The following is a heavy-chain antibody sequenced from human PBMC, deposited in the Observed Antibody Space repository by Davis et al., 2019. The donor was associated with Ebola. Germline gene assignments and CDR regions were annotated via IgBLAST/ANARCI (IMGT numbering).Heavy chain of an antibody. V-gene: IGHV1-3*01. CDR3: ARDRGGDYSFDY. CDR2: INAGNGNT. CDR1: RYTFTSYA. D-gene: IGHD3-10*01. Sequence: AASVKVSCRASRYTFTSYAMHWVRQAPAQRLEWMGWINAGNGNTKYSQKFQGRVTITRDTSASTAYMELSSLRSEDTSVYYCARDRGGDYSFDYWGQGTLVTVSS. J-gene: IGHJ4*02.